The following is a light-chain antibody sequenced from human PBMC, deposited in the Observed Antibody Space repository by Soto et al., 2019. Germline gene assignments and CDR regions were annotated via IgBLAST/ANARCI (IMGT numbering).Light chain of an antibody. CDR2: GSY. V-gene: IGKV3-20*01. CDR3: QQYGSSPYT. CDR1: QSVSGNS. J-gene: IGKJ2*01. Sequence: EIVLTQSTGTLSLSPGDGATLSCRASQSVSGNSLAWYQQKPGQAPRLLIYGSYTGATGIPDKLSGSVSRTDITITISRLETEDFTVYYCQQYGSSPYTFGPGNKLEIK.